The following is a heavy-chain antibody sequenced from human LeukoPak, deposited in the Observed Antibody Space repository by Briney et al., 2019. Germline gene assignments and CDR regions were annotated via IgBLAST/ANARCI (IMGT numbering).Heavy chain of an antibody. D-gene: IGHD3-3*01. Sequence: ASVKVSCNASGYTFTGYYMHWVRQAPGQGLEWMGWINPNSGGTNYAQKFQGRVTMTRDTSISTAYMELSRLRSDDTAVYYCARDPRSGNFWSGYYTDYWGQGTLVTVSS. CDR1: GYTFTGYY. CDR2: INPNSGGT. V-gene: IGHV1-2*02. CDR3: ARDPRSGNFWSGYYTDY. J-gene: IGHJ4*02.